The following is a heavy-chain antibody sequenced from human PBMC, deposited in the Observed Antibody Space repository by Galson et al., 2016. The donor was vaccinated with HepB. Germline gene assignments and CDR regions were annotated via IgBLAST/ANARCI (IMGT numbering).Heavy chain of an antibody. CDR3: ARVAGNPGRTAYYDY. CDR1: GGSISSGGFY. D-gene: IGHD4-23*01. CDR2: IYYSGTT. J-gene: IGHJ4*02. V-gene: IGHV4-31*03. Sequence: LSLTCTVSGGSISSGGFYWTWIRQNQGKGLEWIGNIYYSGTTHYNPSLKSRVTLSEDTSNNQFSLKLTSVTAADTAVYYCARVAGNPGRTAYYDYWGLGTLVTVSS.